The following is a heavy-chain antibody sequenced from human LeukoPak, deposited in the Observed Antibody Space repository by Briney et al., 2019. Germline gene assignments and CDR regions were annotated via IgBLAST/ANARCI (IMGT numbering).Heavy chain of an antibody. CDR2: IKQGGSEK. V-gene: IGHV3-7*01. CDR1: GSTFSSYW. J-gene: IGHJ5*02. CDR3: ARGGGSSSWSPRS. Sequence: PGGSLRLSCAASGSTFSSYWMSWVRQAPGKGLEWVANIKQGGSEKYYVDSVKGRFTISRDNAKNSLYLQMNSLRAEDTAVYYCARGGGSSSWSPRSWGQGTLVTVSS. D-gene: IGHD6-13*01.